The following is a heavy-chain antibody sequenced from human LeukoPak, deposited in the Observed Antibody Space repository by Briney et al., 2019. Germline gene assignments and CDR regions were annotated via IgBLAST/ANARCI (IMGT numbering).Heavy chain of an antibody. CDR2: INPNSGGT. CDR1: GYTFTGYY. V-gene: IGHV1-2*02. J-gene: IGHJ4*02. CDR3: ARDTMVRGVRPFDY. D-gene: IGHD3-10*01. Sequence: EASVKASCKASGYTFTGYYMHWVRQAPGQGLEWMGWINPNSGGTNYAQKFQGRVTMTRDTSISTAYMELSRLRSDDTAVYYCARDTMVRGVRPFDYWGQGTLVTVSS.